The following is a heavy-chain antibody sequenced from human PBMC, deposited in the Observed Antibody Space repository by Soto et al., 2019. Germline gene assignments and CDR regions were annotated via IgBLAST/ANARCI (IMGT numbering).Heavy chain of an antibody. V-gene: IGHV4-61*01. CDR3: ARAYDSSGYYWGYFDY. CDR2: IYYSGST. CDR1: GGSVSSGSYY. Sequence: QVQLQESGPGLVKPSETLSLTCTVSGGSVSSGSYYWSWIRQPPGKGLEWIGYIYYSGSTIYNPSLRSRVTIALDTSKNQFALKLSSVTAADTAVYYCARAYDSSGYYWGYFDYWGQGTLVTVSS. D-gene: IGHD3-22*01. J-gene: IGHJ4*02.